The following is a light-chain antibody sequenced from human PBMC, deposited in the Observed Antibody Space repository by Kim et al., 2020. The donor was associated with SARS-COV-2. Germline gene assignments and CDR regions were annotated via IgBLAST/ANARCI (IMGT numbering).Light chain of an antibody. CDR3: QQYNIWPPRWT. V-gene: IGKV3-15*01. CDR1: QSVSSN. CDR2: DAS. Sequence: EIVMTQSPATLSVSPGDRATLSCRASQSVSSNLAWYQQKPGQAPRLLMYDASARATGIPARFSGSGFGTEFTLTISSLQSEDLAVYYCQQYNIWPPRWTFGQGTKVDIK. J-gene: IGKJ1*01.